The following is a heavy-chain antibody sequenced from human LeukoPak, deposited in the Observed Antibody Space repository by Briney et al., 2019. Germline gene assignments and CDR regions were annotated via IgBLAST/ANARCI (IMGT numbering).Heavy chain of an antibody. CDR1: GGSISSYY. J-gene: IGHJ5*02. D-gene: IGHD6-19*01. CDR2: IYCSGST. V-gene: IGHV4-59*08. Sequence: SETLSLTCTVSGGSISSYYWSWIRQPPGKGLEWIGYIYCSGSTNYNPSLKSRVTISVDTSKNQFSLKLSSVTAADTAVYYCARHVRGWLVQGWFDPWGQGTLVTVSS. CDR3: ARHVRGWLVQGWFDP.